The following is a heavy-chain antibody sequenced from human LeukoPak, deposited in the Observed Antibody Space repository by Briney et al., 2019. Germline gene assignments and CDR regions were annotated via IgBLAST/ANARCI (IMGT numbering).Heavy chain of an antibody. CDR2: IYSGGST. Sequence: GGSLRLSRAASGFTASSNYMSWVRQAPGKGLEGVSVIYSGGSTYYADSVKGRFTISRDNSKNTLYLQINSLRAEDRAVYYCARPFPRAYDFDYWGQGTLVTVSS. J-gene: IGHJ4*02. CDR3: ARPFPRAYDFDY. V-gene: IGHV3-66*02. CDR1: GFTASSNY. D-gene: IGHD3-3*01.